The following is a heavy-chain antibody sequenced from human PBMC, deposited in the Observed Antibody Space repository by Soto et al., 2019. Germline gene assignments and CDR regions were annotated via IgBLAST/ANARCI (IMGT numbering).Heavy chain of an antibody. CDR1: GFTFTSYA. D-gene: IGHD6-6*01. CDR3: AKPLVAASHSYGMDV. J-gene: IGHJ6*02. CDR2: ISGSGGSA. V-gene: IGHV3-23*01. Sequence: EVQLLESGGDLVQPGGSLRLSCAASGFTFTSYAMSWVRQAPGEGLEWVSAISGSGGSAYYRDSVKGRITISRDNSKNTLYLQRNSLRAEDTGVYYCAKPLVAASHSYGMDVWGQGTTVTVSS.